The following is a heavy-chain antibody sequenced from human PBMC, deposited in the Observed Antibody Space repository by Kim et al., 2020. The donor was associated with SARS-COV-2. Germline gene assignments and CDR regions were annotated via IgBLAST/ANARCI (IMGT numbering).Heavy chain of an antibody. Sequence: SETLSLTCTVSGGSISSSSYYWGWIRQPPGKGLEWIGSIYYSGSTYYNPSLKSRVTISVDTSKNQFSLKLSSVTAADTAVYYCARRQLLQVNFDYWGQGTLVTVSS. D-gene: IGHD2-15*01. CDR3: ARRQLLQVNFDY. CDR1: GGSISSSSYY. CDR2: IYYSGST. V-gene: IGHV4-39*01. J-gene: IGHJ4*02.